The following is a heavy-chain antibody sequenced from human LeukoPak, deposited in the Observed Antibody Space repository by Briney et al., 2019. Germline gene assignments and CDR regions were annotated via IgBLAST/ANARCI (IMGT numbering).Heavy chain of an antibody. D-gene: IGHD3-3*01. V-gene: IGHV4-59*01. CDR2: IYHTGST. CDR3: ARGNDFWSGYSHFDY. J-gene: IGHJ4*02. CDR1: GGSISSYY. Sequence: SETLSLTCTVSGGSISSYYWSWIRQPPGKGLEWIGYIYHTGSTSYNPSLKGRVTISVDTSKNQFSLKLSSVTAADTAVYYCARGNDFWSGYSHFDYWGQGTLVTVSS.